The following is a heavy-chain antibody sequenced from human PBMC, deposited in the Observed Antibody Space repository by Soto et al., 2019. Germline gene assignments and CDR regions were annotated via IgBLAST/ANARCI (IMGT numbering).Heavy chain of an antibody. J-gene: IGHJ4*02. V-gene: IGHV4-31*03. D-gene: IGHD5-18*01. CDR3: AKMERTQLWLLVQN. CDR1: GASITNDAFF. CDR2: ITYGGSI. Sequence: LSLTCTVSGASITNDAFFWTWVRQHPEKGLEWLAYITYGGSIYYDPSLRSRLTVSIDKSKSQFSLNVRSVTAADTAVYYCAKMERTQLWLLVQNWGQGLPVTVSS.